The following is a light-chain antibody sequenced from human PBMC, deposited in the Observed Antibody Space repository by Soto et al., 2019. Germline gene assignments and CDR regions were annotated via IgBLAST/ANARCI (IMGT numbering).Light chain of an antibody. Sequence: EIVLTQSPGTLSLSPWERATLSCRASQSVSSTFLAWYQQKPGQAPRLLIYAASSRATGIPARFSGSGSGTDFTLTISSLEPEDFAVYYCHHRGNGITFGQGTRLEI. V-gene: IGKV3D-20*02. J-gene: IGKJ5*01. CDR2: AAS. CDR1: QSVSSTF. CDR3: HHRGNGIT.